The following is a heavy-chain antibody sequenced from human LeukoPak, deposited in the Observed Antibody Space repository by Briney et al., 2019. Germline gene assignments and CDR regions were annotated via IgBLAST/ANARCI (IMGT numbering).Heavy chain of an antibody. CDR3: AKGVRDYYDSSGYPSYYFDY. CDR1: GFTFSSYA. J-gene: IGHJ4*02. V-gene: IGHV3-23*01. D-gene: IGHD3-22*01. Sequence: PGGSLRLSCAAPGFTFSSYAMSWVRQAPGKGLEWVSAISGSGGSTYYADSVKGRFTISRDNSKNTLYLQMNSLRAEDTAVYYCAKGVRDYYDSSGYPSYYFDYWGQGTLVTVSS. CDR2: ISGSGGST.